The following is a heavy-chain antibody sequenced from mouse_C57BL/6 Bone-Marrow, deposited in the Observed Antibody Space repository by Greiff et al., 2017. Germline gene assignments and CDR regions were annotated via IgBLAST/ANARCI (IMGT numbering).Heavy chain of an antibody. CDR1: GYTFTDYE. CDR2: IDPETGGT. J-gene: IGHJ4*01. Sequence: VQLQESGAELVRPGASVTLSCKASGYTFTDYEMHWVKQTPVHGLEWIGAIDPETGGTAYNQKFKGKAILTADKSSSTAYMELRSLTSEDSAVYDCTRCRRGYYYARDYWGQGTSVTVSS. V-gene: IGHV1-15*01. CDR3: TRCRRGYYYARDY.